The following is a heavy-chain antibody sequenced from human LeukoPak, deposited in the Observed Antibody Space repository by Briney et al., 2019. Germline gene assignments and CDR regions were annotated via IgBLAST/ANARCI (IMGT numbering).Heavy chain of an antibody. CDR1: GFTFSNYA. D-gene: IGHD6-19*01. CDR3: ARDSGSGFYTFDY. J-gene: IGHJ4*02. Sequence: GGSLRLSCAASGFTFSNYAMHWVRQAPGKGLEWVAVISYDGSNKYYADSVKGRFTISRDNSKNTLYLQMNSLRAEDTAVYYCARDSGSGFYTFDYWGQGTLVTVSS. CDR2: ISYDGSNK. V-gene: IGHV3-30*04.